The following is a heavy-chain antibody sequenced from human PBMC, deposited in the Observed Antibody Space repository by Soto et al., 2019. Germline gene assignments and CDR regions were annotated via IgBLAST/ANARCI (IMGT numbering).Heavy chain of an antibody. V-gene: IGHV4-34*01. CDR1: GGSFSGYY. D-gene: IGHD3-3*01. CDR2: INHSGST. J-gene: IGHJ6*02. Sequence: QVQLQQWGAGLLKPSETLSLTCAVYGGSFSGYYWSWIRQTPGKGLEWIGEINHSGSTNYNPSLKSRVTISVDTSKNQFSLKLSSVTAADTAVYYCARGLDYDFWSGYYYYYGMDVWGQGTTVTVSS. CDR3: ARGLDYDFWSGYYYYYGMDV.